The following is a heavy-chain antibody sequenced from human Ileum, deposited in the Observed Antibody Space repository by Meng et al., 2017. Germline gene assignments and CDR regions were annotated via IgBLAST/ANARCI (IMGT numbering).Heavy chain of an antibody. CDR2: IYLAGSP. J-gene: IGHJ4*02. CDR1: GGSISSSFY. D-gene: IGHD2-15*01. V-gene: IGHV4-4*02. CDR3: VRHGGKYFDS. Sequence: QVQLQESGPGLVEPSGTLSLTCTVSGGSISSSFYWSWVRQSPGKGLEWIGQIYLAGSPNYNPFLESRVTISVDKSKNQFSLRLTSVTAADTAIFYCVRHGGKYFDSWGQGTLVTVSS.